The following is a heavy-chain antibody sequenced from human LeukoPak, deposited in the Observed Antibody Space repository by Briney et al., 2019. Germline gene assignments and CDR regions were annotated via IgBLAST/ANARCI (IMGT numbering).Heavy chain of an antibody. V-gene: IGHV4-59*11. J-gene: IGHJ4*02. CDR1: GGSISSHY. CDR3: ARESRDGYNQIKIDY. CDR2: IYYSGST. Sequence: PSETLSLTCTVSGGSISSHYWSWIRQPPGKGLEWIGYIYYSGSTNYNPSLKSRVTISVDTSKNQFSLKLSSVTAADTAVYYCARESRDGYNQIKIDYWGQGTLVTVSS. D-gene: IGHD5-24*01.